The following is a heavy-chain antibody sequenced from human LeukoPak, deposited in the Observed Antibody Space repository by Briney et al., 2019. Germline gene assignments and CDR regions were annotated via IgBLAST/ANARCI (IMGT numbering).Heavy chain of an antibody. V-gene: IGHV4-59*01. CDR2: IYYSGST. J-gene: IGHJ3*02. D-gene: IGHD3-16*01. CDR1: GFTFSSYE. Sequence: LRLSCAASGFTFSSYEMNWIRQPPGKGLEWIGSIYYSGSTNYNPSLKSRVTISVDTSKNQFSLKLSSVTAADTAVYYCAGTYSNDIMVNTHYPPGAQETLFTVSQGVRPPQPDI. CDR3: AGTYSNDIMVNTHYPPGAQETLFTVSQGVRPPQPDI.